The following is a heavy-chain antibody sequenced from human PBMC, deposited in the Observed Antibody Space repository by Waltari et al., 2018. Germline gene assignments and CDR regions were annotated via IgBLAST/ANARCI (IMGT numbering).Heavy chain of an antibody. Sequence: QVQLVPSGAEVKKPGASVKVSCKASGYTFTSYAMHLVRQAPGQRLEWRGGIKGGNGNTKDSQECQGRVSSSRETAGRRDDMELSRLRSEDRAVYDGAREGRYDSSGYTQNGFDPWGQGTLVTVSS. V-gene: IGHV1-3*03. D-gene: IGHD3-22*01. J-gene: IGHJ5*02. CDR2: IKGGNGNT. CDR3: AREGRYDSSGYTQNGFDP. CDR1: GYTFTSYA.